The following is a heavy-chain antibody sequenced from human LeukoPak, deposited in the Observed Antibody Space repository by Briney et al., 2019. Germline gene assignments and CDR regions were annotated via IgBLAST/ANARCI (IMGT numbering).Heavy chain of an antibody. CDR1: GFTFSSYG. J-gene: IGHJ6*04. Sequence: GSLRLSCAASGFTFSSYGMTWVRQAPGKGLEWVSYISSSGSTIYYADSVKGRFTISRDNAKNSLYLQMNSLRAEDTAVYYCAELGITMIGGVWGKGTTVTISS. V-gene: IGHV3-48*04. CDR2: ISSSGSTI. D-gene: IGHD3-10*02. CDR3: AELGITMIGGV.